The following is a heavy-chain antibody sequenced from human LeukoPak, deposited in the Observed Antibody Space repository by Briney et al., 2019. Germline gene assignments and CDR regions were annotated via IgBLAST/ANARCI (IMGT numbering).Heavy chain of an antibody. D-gene: IGHD3-16*02. Sequence: GSLRLSCAASGFTFDDYGMSWVRQPPGKGLEWIGEIYHSGSTNYNPSLKSRVTISVDTSKNQFSLKLSSVTAADTAVYYCARSYYDYVWGSYRYTPFDYWGQGTLVTVSS. J-gene: IGHJ4*02. CDR2: IYHSGST. CDR1: GFTFDDYG. CDR3: ARSYYDYVWGSYRYTPFDY. V-gene: IGHV4-34*01.